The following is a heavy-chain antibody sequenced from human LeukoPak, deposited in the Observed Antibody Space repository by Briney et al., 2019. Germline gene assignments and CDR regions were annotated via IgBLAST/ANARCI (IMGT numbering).Heavy chain of an antibody. CDR1: GFTFSSYA. V-gene: IGHV3-23*01. D-gene: IGHD3-10*01. Sequence: PGGSLRLSCAASGFTFSSYAMSWVRQAPGQGLEWVSTLSDSGGDTYYADSVKGRFTLSRDNSKSTLYLQMNSLRAEDTAVYYCAKVPYSDYGSGRPPFMDAWGQGTTVAISS. J-gene: IGHJ6*02. CDR2: LSDSGGDT. CDR3: AKVPYSDYGSGRPPFMDA.